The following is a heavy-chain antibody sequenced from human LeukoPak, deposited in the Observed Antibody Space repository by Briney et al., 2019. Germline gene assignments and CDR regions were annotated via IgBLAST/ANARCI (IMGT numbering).Heavy chain of an antibody. Sequence: PSETLSLTCAVYGGSFSGYYWSWIRQPPGKGLEWIGEINHSGSTNYNPSLKSRVTISVDTSKNQFSLQLNSVTPEDTAVYYCARGNGVSNDYWGQGTLVTVSS. V-gene: IGHV4-34*01. CDR1: GGSFSGYY. CDR2: INHSGST. CDR3: ARGNGVSNDY. J-gene: IGHJ4*02. D-gene: IGHD1-1*01.